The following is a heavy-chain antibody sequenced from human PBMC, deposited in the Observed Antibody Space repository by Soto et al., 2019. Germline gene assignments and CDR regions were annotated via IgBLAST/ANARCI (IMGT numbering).Heavy chain of an antibody. Sequence: GGSLRLSCAASGFTFSSYWMSWVRQAPGKGLEWAANIKQDGSEKYYVDSVKGRFTISRDNAKNSLCLQMNSLRAEDTAVYYCASDYYGSGSYYKGWFDPWGQGTLVTVSS. CDR3: ASDYYGSGSYYKGWFDP. CDR2: IKQDGSEK. V-gene: IGHV3-7*03. J-gene: IGHJ5*02. CDR1: GFTFSSYW. D-gene: IGHD3-10*01.